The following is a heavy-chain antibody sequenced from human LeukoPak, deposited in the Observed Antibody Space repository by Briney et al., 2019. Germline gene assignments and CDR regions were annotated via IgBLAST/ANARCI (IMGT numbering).Heavy chain of an antibody. CDR3: ARESYGPFDY. D-gene: IGHD3-10*01. CDR2: ISTYNGNT. Sequence: ASVKVSCKASGYTFTSYGISWVRQAPGQGLEWLGWISTYNGNTHYAQKLQGRVTMTTDTSTTTAYMELRSLRSDDTAVYYCARESYGPFDYWGQGTLVTVSS. V-gene: IGHV1-18*01. CDR1: GYTFTSYG. J-gene: IGHJ4*02.